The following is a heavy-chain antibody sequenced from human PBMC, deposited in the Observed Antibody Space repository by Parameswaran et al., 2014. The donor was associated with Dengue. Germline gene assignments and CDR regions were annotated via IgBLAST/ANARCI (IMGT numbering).Heavy chain of an antibody. Sequence: WIRQPPGKGVEWVGYIYYSGSTYYNPSLKSRVTISVDTSKNQFSLKLSSVTAADTAVYYCARAVLAYCGGDCSQFFDYWGQGTLVTVSS. CDR3: ARAVLAYCGGDCSQFFDY. V-gene: IGHV4-31*02. D-gene: IGHD2-21*02. CDR2: IYYSGST. J-gene: IGHJ4*02.